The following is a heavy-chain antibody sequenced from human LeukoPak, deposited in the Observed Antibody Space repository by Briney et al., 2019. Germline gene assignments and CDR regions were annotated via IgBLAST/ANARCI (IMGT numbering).Heavy chain of an antibody. CDR3: AKDSLSGRSSAFDI. Sequence: GGCLRLSRAASGFTFSRYAMRWVRGAPGKGREGGSDISGSGGSTYYADAVKGGFTISRDNPKNRLHVKMKSLRAGAALVCYCAKDSLSGRSSAFDIWGQGTMVTVSS. CDR1: GFTFSRYA. CDR2: ISGSGGST. D-gene: IGHD1-26*01. J-gene: IGHJ3*02. V-gene: IGHV3-23*01.